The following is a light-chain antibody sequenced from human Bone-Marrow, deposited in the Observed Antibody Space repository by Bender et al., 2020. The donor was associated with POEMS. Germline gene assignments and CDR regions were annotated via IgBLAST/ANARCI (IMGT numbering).Light chain of an antibody. CDR1: SSDVGNYGY. J-gene: IGLJ3*02. CDR3: CSYASSRTWV. CDR2: EVS. Sequence: QSALTQSPSVSGSPGQSVTISCSGTSSDVGNYGYVSWYQHHPGKAPKLMIFEVSNRPSGVSHRFSASRSGNTASLTISGLQAEDEADYYCCSYASSRTWVFGGGTKLTVL. V-gene: IGLV2-23*02.